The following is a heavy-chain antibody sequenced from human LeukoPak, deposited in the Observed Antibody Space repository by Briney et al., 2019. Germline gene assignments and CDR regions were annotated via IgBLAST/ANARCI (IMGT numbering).Heavy chain of an antibody. Sequence: ASVKVSCKVSGYSLADLSLHWVRQTPGKGLEWMGGFDPEDGETVYAPKFQGRVSLTEDSATDTAYMGVSSLRSEDTAVYYCASQDLRYTVDSEYIYYGMDVWGQGTTVTVSS. J-gene: IGHJ6*02. V-gene: IGHV1-24*01. CDR2: FDPEDGET. CDR3: ASQDLRYTVDSEYIYYGMDV. CDR1: GYSLADLS. D-gene: IGHD3-22*01.